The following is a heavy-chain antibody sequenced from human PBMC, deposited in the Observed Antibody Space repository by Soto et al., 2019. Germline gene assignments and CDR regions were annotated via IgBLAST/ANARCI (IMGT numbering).Heavy chain of an antibody. CDR3: ARDSRGSYYRNIDY. Sequence: EVQLVESGRGLVQPGGSLRLSCAASGFTFSTYSMNWVRQAPGKGLEWVSYISSSSSTIYYADSVRGRFTISRDNAKNSLYLQMNSLRDEDTAKYYCARDSRGSYYRNIDYWGQGTLVTVSS. CDR2: ISSSSSTI. D-gene: IGHD1-26*01. J-gene: IGHJ4*02. CDR1: GFTFSTYS. V-gene: IGHV3-48*02.